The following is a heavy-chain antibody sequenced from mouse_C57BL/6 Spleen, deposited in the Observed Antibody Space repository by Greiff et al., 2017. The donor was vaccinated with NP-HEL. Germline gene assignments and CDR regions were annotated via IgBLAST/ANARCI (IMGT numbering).Heavy chain of an antibody. CDR3: ARDRYDGAMDY. Sequence: EVKVVESGGGLVKPGGSLKLSCAASGFTFSSYAMSRVRQTPEKRLEWVATISDGGSYTYYPDNVKGRFTISRDNAKNNLYLQMSHLKSEDTAMYYCARDRYDGAMDYWGQGTSVTVSS. CDR1: GFTFSSYA. J-gene: IGHJ4*01. D-gene: IGHD2-3*01. CDR2: ISDGGSYT. V-gene: IGHV5-4*01.